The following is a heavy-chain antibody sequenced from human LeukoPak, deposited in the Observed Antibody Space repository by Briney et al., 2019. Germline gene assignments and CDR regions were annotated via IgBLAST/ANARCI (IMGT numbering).Heavy chain of an antibody. CDR1: GFTFSSYS. D-gene: IGHD1-26*01. Sequence: GGSLRLSCAASGFTFSSYSMNWVRQAPGKGLEWVSYISSSSSTIYYADSVKGRFTISRDNAKNSLYLQMNSLRAEDTAVYYCAKPGGAKGEYYFDYWGQGTLVTVSS. CDR3: AKPGGAKGEYYFDY. J-gene: IGHJ4*02. CDR2: ISSSSSTI. V-gene: IGHV3-48*04.